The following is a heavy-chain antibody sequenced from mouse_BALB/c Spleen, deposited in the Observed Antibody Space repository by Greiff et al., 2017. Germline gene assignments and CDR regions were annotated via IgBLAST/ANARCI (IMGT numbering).Heavy chain of an antibody. D-gene: IGHD2-4*01. J-gene: IGHJ4*01. Sequence: VKLQESGPGLVAPSQSLSITCTVSGFSLTSYGVHWVRQPPGKGLEWLGVIWAGGSTNYNSALMSRLSISKDNSKSQVFLKMNSLQTDDTAMYYCAREIYYDYDGVNYYAMDYWGQGTSVTVSS. V-gene: IGHV2-9*02. CDR3: AREIYYDYDGVNYYAMDY. CDR2: IWAGGST. CDR1: GFSLTSYG.